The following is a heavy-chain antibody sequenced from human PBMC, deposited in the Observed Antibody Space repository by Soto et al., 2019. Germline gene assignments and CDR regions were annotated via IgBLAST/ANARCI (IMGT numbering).Heavy chain of an antibody. CDR3: ARGQRGYDLLTAFDL. CDR1: GYTFTSYA. Sequence: QVQFVQSGAEVKKPGASVKVSCKTSGYTFTSYAIHLVRQAPGQRLNWMGWINSDNGNTKYSQEFQGRVTITRDTSATTAYMELSSLTSEDTAVYYCARGQRGYDLLTAFDLWGQGTLVSVSS. V-gene: IGHV1-3*01. J-gene: IGHJ4*02. CDR2: INSDNGNT. D-gene: IGHD3-9*01.